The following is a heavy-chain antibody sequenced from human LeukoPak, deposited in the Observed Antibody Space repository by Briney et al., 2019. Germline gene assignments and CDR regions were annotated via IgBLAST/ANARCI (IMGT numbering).Heavy chain of an antibody. CDR2: IYYSGST. V-gene: IGHV4-59*01. Sequence: SETLSLTCTVSGGSISSYYWSWIRQPPGKGLEWIGYIYYSGSTNYNPSLKSRVTISVDTSKNQFSLKLSSVTAADTAVYYCARDTYYYDSSGYPNYYGMDVWGQGTTVTVSS. J-gene: IGHJ6*02. CDR3: ARDTYYYDSSGYPNYYGMDV. CDR1: GGSISSYY. D-gene: IGHD3-22*01.